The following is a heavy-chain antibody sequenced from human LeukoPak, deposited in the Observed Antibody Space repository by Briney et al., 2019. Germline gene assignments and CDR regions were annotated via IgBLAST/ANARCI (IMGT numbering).Heavy chain of an antibody. CDR1: GFTFSSYG. Sequence: SGGSLRLSCAAPGFTFSSYGMHWVRQAPGKGLEWVAVIWYDGSNKYYADSVKGRFTISRDNSKNTLYLQMNSLRAEDTAVYYCAKPVGDTAMGDAFDIWGQGTMVTVSS. V-gene: IGHV3-33*06. CDR2: IWYDGSNK. CDR3: AKPVGDTAMGDAFDI. J-gene: IGHJ3*02. D-gene: IGHD5-18*01.